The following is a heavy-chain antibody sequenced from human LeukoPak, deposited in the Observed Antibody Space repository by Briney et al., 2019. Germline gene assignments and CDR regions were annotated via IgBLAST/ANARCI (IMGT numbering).Heavy chain of an antibody. CDR1: GFTFSSYA. CDR3: ARDNLGRFGGRNWFDP. J-gene: IGHJ5*02. CDR2: ISYDGSNK. V-gene: IGHV3-30*04. Sequence: GRSLRLSCAASGFTFSSYAMHWVRKPPGKGLEGGEVISYDGSNKYYADSVKGRFTISRDNSKNTLYLQMNSLRAEDTAVYYCARDNLGRFGGRNWFDPWGQGTLVTVSS. D-gene: IGHD3-10*01.